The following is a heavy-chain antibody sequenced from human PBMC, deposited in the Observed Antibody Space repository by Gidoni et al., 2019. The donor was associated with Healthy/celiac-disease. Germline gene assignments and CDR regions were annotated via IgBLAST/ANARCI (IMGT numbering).Heavy chain of an antibody. CDR3: ARDLSYYGMDV. CDR2: IIPIFGTA. CDR1: GGTFSSYA. Sequence: QVQLVQSGAEVKKPGSSVKVSCKASGGTFSSYALSWVRQAPGQGLEWMGGIIPIFGTANNEQKFQGRVTITADESTSTANRELSSLKSEDTAVYYCARDLSYYGMDVWGQGTTVTVSS. J-gene: IGHJ6*02. V-gene: IGHV1-69*01.